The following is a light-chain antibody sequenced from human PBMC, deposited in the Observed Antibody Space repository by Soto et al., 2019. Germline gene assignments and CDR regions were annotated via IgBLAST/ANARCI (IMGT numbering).Light chain of an antibody. CDR2: AAS. CDR3: QQTTSFPLT. Sequence: DIQMTQSPSFVSASVGDRVTITCRASQWISSWLAWYQHKPGRAPKLLIHAASSLESGVPSRFSGSGSGTDFTLTISSLQPEDFATYYCQQTTSFPLTFGGGTKLEIK. V-gene: IGKV1-12*01. CDR1: QWISSW. J-gene: IGKJ4*01.